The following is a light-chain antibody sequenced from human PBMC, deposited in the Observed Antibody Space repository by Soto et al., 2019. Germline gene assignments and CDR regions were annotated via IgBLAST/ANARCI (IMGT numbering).Light chain of an antibody. CDR2: GAS. V-gene: IGKV3-15*01. CDR3: QQYYRSSIT. CDR1: QSVSID. Sequence: DIEFTQSPATLSVSPGERATLSCSASQSVSIDLAWYQQTPGQAPRLLIYGASTMDTGIPVRFSGSASGTDFTLTISSLQPDDFATYYCQQYYRSSITFGQGTRLEIK. J-gene: IGKJ5*01.